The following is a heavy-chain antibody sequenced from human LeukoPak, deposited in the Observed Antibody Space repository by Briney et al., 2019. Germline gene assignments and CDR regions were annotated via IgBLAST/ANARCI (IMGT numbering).Heavy chain of an antibody. J-gene: IGHJ5*02. CDR1: VCAFNIYD. V-gene: IGHV1-8*01. D-gene: IGHD3-3*01. CDR2: VNHYWGNK. CDR3: AVHLKGYDLDR. Sequence: AAVTVSCKASVCAFNIYDINWVRQATGQELEWMGWVNHYWGNKGFAQKFQGSLTMTSKTSITTAYMDLGSLGFENAAVYYCAVHLKGYDLDRWGQGILVTVSS.